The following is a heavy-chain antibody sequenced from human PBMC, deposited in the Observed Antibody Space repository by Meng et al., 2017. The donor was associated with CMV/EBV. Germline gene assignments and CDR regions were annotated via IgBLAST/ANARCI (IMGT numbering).Heavy chain of an antibody. CDR3: ARDLGGGATTGNY. D-gene: IGHD1-26*01. CDR1: GFTFSSYS. CDR2: ISSSSSTI. Sequence: GESLKISCAASGFTFSSYSMNWVRQAPGKGLEWVSYISSSSSTIYYADSVKGRFTISRDNAKNSLYLQMNSLRAEDTAVYYCARDLGGGATTGNYWGQGTLVTVSS. V-gene: IGHV3-48*04. J-gene: IGHJ4*02.